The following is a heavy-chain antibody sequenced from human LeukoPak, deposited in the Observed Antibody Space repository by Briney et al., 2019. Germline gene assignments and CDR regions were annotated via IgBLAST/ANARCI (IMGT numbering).Heavy chain of an antibody. CDR1: GSTFSSYG. V-gene: IGHV3-30*03. CDR2: ISYDGSNK. D-gene: IGHD6-13*01. Sequence: PGGSLRLSCAASGSTFSSYGMHWVRQAPGKGLEWVAVISYDGSNKYYADSVKGRFTISRDNSKNTLYLQMNSLRAEDTAVYYCARDDSSSWYNWFDPWGQGTLVTVSS. J-gene: IGHJ5*02. CDR3: ARDDSSSWYNWFDP.